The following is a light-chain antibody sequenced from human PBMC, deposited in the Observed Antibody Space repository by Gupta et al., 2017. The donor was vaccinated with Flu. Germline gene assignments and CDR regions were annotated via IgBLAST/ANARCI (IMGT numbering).Light chain of an antibody. CDR3: QQCYGPMYT. CDR2: AAS. CDR1: QSISSY. Sequence: DIQMTQSPSSLSASVGDRVTITCRASQSISSYLNWYQQKPGKAPKLLIYAASSLQSGVPSRFSGSGSGTDFTLTISSLQPEDFATYYCQQCYGPMYTFGQGTRLEIK. V-gene: IGKV1-39*01. J-gene: IGKJ2*01.